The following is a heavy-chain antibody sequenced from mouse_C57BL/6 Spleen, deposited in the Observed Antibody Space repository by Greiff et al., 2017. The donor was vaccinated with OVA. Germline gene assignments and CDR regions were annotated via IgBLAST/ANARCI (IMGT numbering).Heavy chain of an antibody. D-gene: IGHD1-1*01. CDR2: IDPPDSYT. CDR1: GYTFTSYW. V-gene: IGHV1-50*01. J-gene: IGHJ3*01. CDR3: APRGDYDGIAY. Sequence: QVQLKQPGAELVKPGASVKLSCKASGYTFTSYWMQWVKQRPGQGLGWIGEIDPPDSYTNYNQKLKSKATLTVDTSSSTAYMQLSSLTSEDSAVYYCAPRGDYDGIAYWGQGTLVTVSA.